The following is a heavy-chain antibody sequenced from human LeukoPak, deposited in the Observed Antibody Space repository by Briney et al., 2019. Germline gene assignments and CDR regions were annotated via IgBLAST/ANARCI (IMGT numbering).Heavy chain of an antibody. J-gene: IGHJ5*02. V-gene: IGHV4-59*01. CDR1: GGSISSYY. CDR2: IYYSGST. D-gene: IGHD3-3*01. Sequence: SETLSLTCTVSGGSISSYYWSWIRQPPGKGLEWIGYIYYSGSTNYNPSLKSRVTISVDTSKNQFSLKLSSVTAADTAVYYCAGAIGGEWLFSGFEFDPWGQGTLVTVFS. CDR3: AGAIGGEWLFSGFEFDP.